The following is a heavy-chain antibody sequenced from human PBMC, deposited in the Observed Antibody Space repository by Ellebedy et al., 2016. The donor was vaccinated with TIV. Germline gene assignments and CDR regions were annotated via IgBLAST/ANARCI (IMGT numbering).Heavy chain of an antibody. CDR1: GFTFSSYS. CDR2: ISSSSSYI. CDR3: ARDLGPWRDYYYYGMDV. V-gene: IGHV3-21*01. D-gene: IGHD3-16*01. J-gene: IGHJ6*02. Sequence: GESLKISXAASGFTFSSYSMNWVRQAPGKGLEWVSSISSSSSYIYYADSVKGRFTISRDNAKNSLYLQMNSLRAEDTAGYYCARDLGPWRDYYYYGMDVWGQGTTVTVSS.